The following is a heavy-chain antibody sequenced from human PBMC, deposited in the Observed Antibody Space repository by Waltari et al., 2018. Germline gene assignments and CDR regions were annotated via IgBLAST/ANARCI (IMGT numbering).Heavy chain of an antibody. D-gene: IGHD3-3*01. CDR2: ISYGGDK. CDR3: AGTTWRFGNNIDS. J-gene: IGHJ4*02. Sequence: QVDLQQAGPGLVRPSETLSLTCRVSGGFLRGHYWSLIRQSPGKGLEWIGFISYGGDKNYNPSFKSRVTISVDTSKSQVSLVLTSVTAADTAVYFCAGTTWRFGNNIDSWGQGTLVTVSS. V-gene: IGHV4-59*11. CDR1: GGFLRGHY.